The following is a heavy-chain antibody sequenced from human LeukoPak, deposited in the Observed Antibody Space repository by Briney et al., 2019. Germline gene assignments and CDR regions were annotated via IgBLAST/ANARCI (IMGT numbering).Heavy chain of an antibody. V-gene: IGHV1-2*02. CDR2: INPNSGGT. D-gene: IGHD6-6*01. J-gene: IGHJ5*02. CDR1: GYTFTGYY. CDR3: ARDRSSSYDNWFDP. Sequence: ASVKVSCKASGYTFTGYYMHWVRQAPGQGLEWMGWINPNSGGTNYAQKFQGRVTMTRDTSISTAYMELSRLRSDDTAVYYCARDRSSSYDNWFDPWGQGTLVTVSS.